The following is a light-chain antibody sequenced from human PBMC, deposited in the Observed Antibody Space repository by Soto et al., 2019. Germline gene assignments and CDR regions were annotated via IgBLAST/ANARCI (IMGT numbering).Light chain of an antibody. V-gene: IGKV3-20*01. CDR2: VAS. CDR1: RSVSSSY. J-gene: IGKJ5*01. CDR3: RQYGSSPPLT. Sequence: EIVLTQSPGTLSLSPEERATLSCRASRSVSSSYLAWYQQKPGQAPRLLIYVASSRATGIPDRYSGSRSGTDFALTISRLEPEDFAVYYCRQYGSSPPLTFGQGTRLEIK.